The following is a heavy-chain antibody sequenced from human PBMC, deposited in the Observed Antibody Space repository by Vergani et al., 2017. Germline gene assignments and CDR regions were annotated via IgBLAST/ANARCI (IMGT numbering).Heavy chain of an antibody. J-gene: IGHJ2*01. V-gene: IGHV3-7*03. D-gene: IGHD3-3*01. CDR2: VNQDGSEK. Sequence: EGQLVESGGDWVQRGGSLRLSCAASGFISSSYWMSWVRQAPGKGLEWVANVNQDGSEKYYVDSVRGRFTISRDNAKNSIYLQMNSLRAEDTALYYCAKDHYDFWSGYPNLSPFDLWGRGTLVTVSS. CDR3: AKDHYDFWSGYPNLSPFDL. CDR1: GFISSSYW.